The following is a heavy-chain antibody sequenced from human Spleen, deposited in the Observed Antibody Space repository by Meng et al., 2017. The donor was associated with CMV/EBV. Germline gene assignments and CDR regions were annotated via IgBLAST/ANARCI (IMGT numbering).Heavy chain of an antibody. CDR3: ARGYCDRSRCPFDP. J-gene: IGHJ5*02. Sequence: GSLRLSCAVYGGPFSDYYLSWVRQPPGKGLEWIGYVYYSGSTKYNPSLKSRVTISVDMSENQFSLQLSSVNAADTAVYYCARGYCDRSRCPFDPWGQGTLVTVSS. CDR1: GGPFSDYY. CDR2: VYYSGST. V-gene: IGHV4-59*01. D-gene: IGHD2-2*03.